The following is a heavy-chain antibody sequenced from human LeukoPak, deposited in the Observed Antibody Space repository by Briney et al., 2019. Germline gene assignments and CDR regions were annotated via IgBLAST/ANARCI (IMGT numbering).Heavy chain of an antibody. D-gene: IGHD4-23*01. CDR2: ISGSGGST. J-gene: IGHJ4*02. Sequence: GGSLRLSCAASGFTFSSYGMSWVRQAPGKGLEWVSAISGSGGSTYYADSVKGRFTISRDNSKNTLYLQMNSLRAEDTAVYYCARDPTTVVTPRFDYWGQGTLVTVSS. CDR3: ARDPTTVVTPRFDY. CDR1: GFTFSSYG. V-gene: IGHV3-23*01.